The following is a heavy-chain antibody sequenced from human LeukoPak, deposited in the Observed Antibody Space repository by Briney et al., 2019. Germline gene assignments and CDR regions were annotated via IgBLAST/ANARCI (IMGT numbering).Heavy chain of an antibody. V-gene: IGHV5-51*01. J-gene: IGHJ4*02. CDR2: ISPDDSYT. D-gene: IGHD3-10*01. Sequence: GESLTISCEGSGYFFNTYWVAWVRQTPGKGLERMGIISPDDSYTRYSPSFAGHITISADKSISTAYLQWTSLKASDSAMYYCARYTGSFTPLDYWGQGTLVTVSS. CDR1: GYFFNTYW. CDR3: ARYTGSFTPLDY.